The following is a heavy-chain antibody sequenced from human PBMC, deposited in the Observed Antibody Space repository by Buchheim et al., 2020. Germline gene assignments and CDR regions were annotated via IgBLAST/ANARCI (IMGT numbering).Heavy chain of an antibody. V-gene: IGHV4-59*01. CDR3: AKKRSDNWFDP. J-gene: IGHJ5*02. CDR2: MDGSGRS. CDR1: GGSIFTYY. Sequence: QVQLQESGPGLVKPSETLSLTCSVSGGSIFTYYWSWIRQAPGKGLEWIGYMDGSGRSNYNPSLKSRVTISVDTSNNQFYLNLSSVTAADTAIYYCAKKRSDNWFDPWGQGTL.